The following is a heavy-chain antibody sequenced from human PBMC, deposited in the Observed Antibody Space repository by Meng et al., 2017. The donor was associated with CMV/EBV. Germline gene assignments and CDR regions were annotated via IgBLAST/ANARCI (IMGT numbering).Heavy chain of an antibody. CDR1: GSIRGYY. J-gene: IGHJ4*02. CDR2: SNHSAST. Sequence: GSIRGYYWSWIRQPPGTGLEWIGESNHSASTNYNPSLKSRVTISVDTSKNQFSLKLSSVTAADTAVYYCARGPPRAFTTGTTLLDYWGQGTLVTVSS. V-gene: IGHV4-34*01. D-gene: IGHD1-1*01. CDR3: ARGPPRAFTTGTTLLDY.